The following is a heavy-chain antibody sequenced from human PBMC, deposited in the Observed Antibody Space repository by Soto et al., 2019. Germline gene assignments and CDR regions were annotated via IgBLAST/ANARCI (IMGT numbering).Heavy chain of an antibody. V-gene: IGHV3-7*04. J-gene: IGHJ4*02. CDR2: INEDGSEK. CDR1: GFSFTSYW. Sequence: VQLVESGGGLVQPGGTLRLSCAASGFSFTSYWMDWVRQAPGKGLEWVAMINEDGSEKYYVDSVTGRFTISRDNAKNSLFRERESLRAEYTAVYYCVTDYDDKGGGAYWGQGTLVTVSS. D-gene: IGHD3-16*01. CDR3: VTDYDDKGGGAY.